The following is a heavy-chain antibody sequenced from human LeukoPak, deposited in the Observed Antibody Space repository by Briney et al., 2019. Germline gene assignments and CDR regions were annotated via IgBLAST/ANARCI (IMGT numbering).Heavy chain of an antibody. D-gene: IGHD1-1*01. V-gene: IGHV3-23*01. CDR3: AKDLNWIYYYYGMDV. J-gene: IGHJ6*02. CDR1: GFTFSSYV. CDR2: ISGSGGST. Sequence: GGSLRLSSVVSGFTFSSYVVSWVRQAPGKGLEWVSAISGSGGSTYYADSVKGRFTISRDNSKNTLYLQMNSLRAEDTAVYYCAKDLNWIYYYYGMDVWGQGTTVTVSS.